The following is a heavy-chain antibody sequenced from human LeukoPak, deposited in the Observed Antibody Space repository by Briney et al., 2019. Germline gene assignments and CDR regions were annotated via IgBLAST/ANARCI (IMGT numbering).Heavy chain of an antibody. D-gene: IGHD2-2*01. V-gene: IGHV3-48*03. J-gene: IGHJ4*02. CDR2: ISSSGSTI. Sequence: GGSLRLSCAASGFTFSSYEMNWVRQAPGKGLEWVSYISSSGSTIYYADFVKGGFTTSRDNAKNSLYLQMNSLRAEDTAVYYCAVLTYQLLDYYFDYWGQGTLVTVSS. CDR1: GFTFSSYE. CDR3: AVLTYQLLDYYFDY.